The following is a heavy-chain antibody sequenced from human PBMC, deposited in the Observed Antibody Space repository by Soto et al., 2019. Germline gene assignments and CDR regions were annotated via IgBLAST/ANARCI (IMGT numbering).Heavy chain of an antibody. J-gene: IGHJ3*02. D-gene: IGHD2-15*01. CDR3: ARDVVVAATHAFDI. Sequence: QVQLQESGPGLVKPSQTLSLTCTVSGGSISSGGYYWSWIRQHPGKGLEWIGYIYYSGSTYYNPSLKSRVTISVDTSKNQFSLQLSSVTAADTAVYYCARDVVVAATHAFDIWGQGTMVTVSS. CDR1: GGSISSGGYY. CDR2: IYYSGST. V-gene: IGHV4-31*03.